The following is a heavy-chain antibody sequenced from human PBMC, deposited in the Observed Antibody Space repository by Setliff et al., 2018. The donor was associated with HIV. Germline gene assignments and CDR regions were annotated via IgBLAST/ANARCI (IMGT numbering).Heavy chain of an antibody. CDR1: GYSFTNSG. J-gene: IGHJ4*02. D-gene: IGHD2-8*01. CDR3: ARGSGYCKNGNCYIGVHKNPDKYYFDY. CDR2: IIPIFGTT. V-gene: IGHV1-69*05. Sequence: SVKVSCKVSGYSFTNSGMHWMRQAPGQRPEWMGGIIPIFGTTDYAQTFQGRVTITTDESTSTAYMELSSLRSDDTAVYYCARGSGYCKNGNCYIGVHKNPDKYYFDYWGQGTLVTVSS.